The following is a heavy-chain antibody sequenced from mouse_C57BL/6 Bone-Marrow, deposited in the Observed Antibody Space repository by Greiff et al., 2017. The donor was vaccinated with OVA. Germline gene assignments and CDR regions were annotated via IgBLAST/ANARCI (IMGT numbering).Heavy chain of an antibody. CDR1: GYTLTSYW. Sequence: VQLQQPGAELVKPGASVKMSCKASGYTLTSYWITWVKQRPGQGLEWIGDIYPGSGSTNYNEKLKSKATLTVDTSSSKADRKLSSRTSEDSAAYSCAREGGTGIDYWGQGTTLTVSS. V-gene: IGHV1-55*01. CDR3: AREGGTGIDY. CDR2: IYPGSGST. J-gene: IGHJ2*01.